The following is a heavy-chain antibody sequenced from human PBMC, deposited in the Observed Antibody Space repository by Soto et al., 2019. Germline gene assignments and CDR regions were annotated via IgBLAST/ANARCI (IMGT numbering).Heavy chain of an antibody. D-gene: IGHD6-6*01. CDR3: ARSRQQLVLLTVYFDY. CDR1: GFTFSSYS. Sequence: GESLKISCAASGFTFSSYSMNWVRQAPGKGLEWVSYISSSSSTIYYADSVKGRFTISRDNAKNSLYLQMNSLRDEDTAVYYCARSRQQLVLLTVYFDYWGQGTLVTVSS. V-gene: IGHV3-48*02. CDR2: ISSSSSTI. J-gene: IGHJ4*02.